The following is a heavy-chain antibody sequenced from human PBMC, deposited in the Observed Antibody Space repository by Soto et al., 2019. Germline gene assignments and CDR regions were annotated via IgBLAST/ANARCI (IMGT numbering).Heavy chain of an antibody. CDR2: TFTGGST. CDR3: AKKPPSSIQGWAFGMDV. J-gene: IGHJ6*02. Sequence: EVQLVKTGGGLIQPGGSLRLSCLASGFSVTTNYIIWVRQPPGKVLEWVSTTFTGGSTHYADSVKRRFSISRDNSKNTVYLQMNNLRVEDPDVYYCAKKPPSSIQGWAFGMDVWGQGTTVSVSS. V-gene: IGHV3-53*02. CDR1: GFSVTTNY. D-gene: IGHD1-26*01.